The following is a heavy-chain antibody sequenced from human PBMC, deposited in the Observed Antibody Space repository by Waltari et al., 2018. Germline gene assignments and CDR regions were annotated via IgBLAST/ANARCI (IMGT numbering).Heavy chain of an antibody. CDR2: IYYTGST. Sequence: VQLQESGPGLVKPSETLSLTCTVAGGPITRDYWNWVRQPPGKGLEWIAFIYYTGSTNYNPSLRSRVTISVDTSKNQFSLELRSVSAADTAMYYCARGRVVPAAVDSWGQGTLVTVSS. CDR1: GGPITRDY. CDR3: ARGRVVPAAVDS. V-gene: IGHV4-59*01. J-gene: IGHJ4*02. D-gene: IGHD2-2*01.